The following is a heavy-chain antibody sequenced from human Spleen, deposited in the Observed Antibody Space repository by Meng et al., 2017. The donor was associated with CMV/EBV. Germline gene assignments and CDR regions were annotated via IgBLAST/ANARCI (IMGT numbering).Heavy chain of an antibody. Sequence: ETLSLTCAASGFTFSSYAMSWVRQAPGKGLEWVSAISGSGGSTYYADSVKGRFTISRDNSKNTLYLQMNSLRAEDTAVYYCARISSIAAASSDYYSYDMDVWGQGTTVTVSS. J-gene: IGHJ6*02. CDR3: ARISSIAAASSDYYSYDMDV. CDR2: ISGSGGST. D-gene: IGHD6-13*01. V-gene: IGHV3-23*01. CDR1: GFTFSSYA.